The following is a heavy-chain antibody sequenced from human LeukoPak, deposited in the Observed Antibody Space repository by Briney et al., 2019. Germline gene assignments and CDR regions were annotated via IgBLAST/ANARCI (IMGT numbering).Heavy chain of an antibody. CDR1: GFTFSSYW. D-gene: IGHD3-22*01. CDR3: ARDRGFSYDSSGYHDY. Sequence: PGGSLGLSCAASGFTFSSYWMSWVRQAPGKGLEWVANIKQDGSEKYYVDSVKGRFTIPRDNAKNSLYLQMNSLRAEDTAVYYCARDRGFSYDSSGYHDYWGQGTLVTVSS. J-gene: IGHJ4*02. CDR2: IKQDGSEK. V-gene: IGHV3-7*01.